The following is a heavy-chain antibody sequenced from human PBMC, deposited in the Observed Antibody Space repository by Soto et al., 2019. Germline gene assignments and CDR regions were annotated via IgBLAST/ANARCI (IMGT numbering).Heavy chain of an antibody. CDR2: ISSSSLYI. CDR3: ARANYDFWSGSSNYFGMDV. CDR1: GFTFSNYT. D-gene: IGHD3-3*01. J-gene: IGHJ6*02. Sequence: EVQLVESGGGLVKPGGSLRVSCAASGFTFSNYTMNWVRQAPGKGLEWVSAISSSSLYIYYADSVEGRFTISRDNAKKSLYLQMNSLGADVTAVYYCARANYDFWSGSSNYFGMDVWGQGTAVTVSS. V-gene: IGHV3-21*01.